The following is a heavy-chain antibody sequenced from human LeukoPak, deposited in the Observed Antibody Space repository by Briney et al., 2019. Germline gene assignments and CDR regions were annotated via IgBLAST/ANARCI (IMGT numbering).Heavy chain of an antibody. CDR2: IYYSGST. J-gene: IGHJ4*02. D-gene: IGHD1-26*01. CDR3: ARGTGGSYGFDC. CDR1: GGSISSSNW. V-gene: IGHV4-4*02. Sequence: SETLSLTCAVSGGSISSSNWWSWVRQPPGQGLEWIGYIYYSGSTNYNPSLKSRVTISVDTSKNQFSLKLSSVTAADTAVYYCARGTGGSYGFDCWGQGTLVTVSS.